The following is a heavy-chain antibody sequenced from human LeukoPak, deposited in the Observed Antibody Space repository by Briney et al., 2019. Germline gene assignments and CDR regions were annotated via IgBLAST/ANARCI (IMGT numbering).Heavy chain of an antibody. Sequence: PGRSLRLSCAASGFTFSSYAMSWVRQAPGKGLEWVSAISGSGGSTYYADSVKGRFTISRDNSKNTLYLQMNSLRAEDTAVYYCAKDWRSFYYDSSGYYLVDAFDIWGQGTMVTVSS. D-gene: IGHD3-22*01. J-gene: IGHJ3*02. V-gene: IGHV3-23*01. CDR2: ISGSGGST. CDR1: GFTFSSYA. CDR3: AKDWRSFYYDSSGYYLVDAFDI.